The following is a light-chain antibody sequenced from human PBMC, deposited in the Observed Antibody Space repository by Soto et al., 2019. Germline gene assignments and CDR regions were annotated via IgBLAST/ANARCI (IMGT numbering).Light chain of an antibody. CDR2: TND. Sequence: QSVLTQPTSTSATPGQRVTISCSGSSSNVGINTVSWYQQVPGTAPRLLIYTNDQRPSGVPGRFSGSKSGTSASLAIGGLQSEDEADYYCAAWDDSLSGLVFGGGTKLTVL. CDR1: SSNVGINT. CDR3: AAWDDSLSGLV. J-gene: IGLJ3*02. V-gene: IGLV1-44*01.